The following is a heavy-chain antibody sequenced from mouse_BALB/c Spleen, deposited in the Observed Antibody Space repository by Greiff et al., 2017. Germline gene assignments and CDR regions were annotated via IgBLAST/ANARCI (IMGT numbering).Heavy chain of an antibody. CDR3: ARGGNYVDY. J-gene: IGHJ2*01. CDR2: INPSNGGT. V-gene: IGHV1S81*02. Sequence: QVQLQQSGAELVKPGASVKLSCKASGYTFTSYYMYWVKQRPGQGLEWIGEINPSNGGTNFNEKFKSKATLTVDKSSSTAYMQLSSLTSEDSAVYCCARGGNYVDYWGQGTTLTVSS. CDR1: GYTFTSYY.